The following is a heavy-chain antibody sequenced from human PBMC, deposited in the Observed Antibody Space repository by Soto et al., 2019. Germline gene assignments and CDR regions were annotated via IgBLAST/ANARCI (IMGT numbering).Heavy chain of an antibody. CDR1: GFTFSSYA. D-gene: IGHD1-26*01. Sequence: GGSLRLSCAASGFTFSSYAMSWVRQAPGKGLEWVSAISGSGGSTYYADSVKGRFTISRDNSKNTLYLQMNSLRAEDTAVYYCAKVFWGSEWGIGDDAFDIWGQGTMVTVSS. V-gene: IGHV3-23*01. CDR3: AKVFWGSEWGIGDDAFDI. CDR2: ISGSGGST. J-gene: IGHJ3*02.